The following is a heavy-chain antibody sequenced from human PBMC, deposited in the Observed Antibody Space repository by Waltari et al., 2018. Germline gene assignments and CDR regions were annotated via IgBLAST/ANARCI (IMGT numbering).Heavy chain of an antibody. CDR3: ARNVSSISSSRDAFDY. CDR1: GGCISSSSHY. D-gene: IGHD6-13*01. Sequence: QLPLQESGPGLVKPSETLSLTCTVSGGCISSSSHYWGWIRQPPGKVLELVWSIYYSGTTYYNPSLKSRVTISVDTSKNQFSLKLSSVTAADTAVYYCARNVSSISSSRDAFDYWGQGTLVSVSS. V-gene: IGHV4-39*07. J-gene: IGHJ4*02. CDR2: IYYSGTT.